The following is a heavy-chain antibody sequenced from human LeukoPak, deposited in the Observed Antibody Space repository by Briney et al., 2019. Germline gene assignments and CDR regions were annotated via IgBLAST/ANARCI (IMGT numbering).Heavy chain of an antibody. Sequence: ASVKVSCKASGYTFTSYDINWVRQATGQGLEWRGWMNPNSGNTGYAQKFQGRVTITRNTSISTAYMELSSLRSEDTALYYCARVLRGYDSSGYYRHFDYWGQGTLVTVSS. V-gene: IGHV1-8*03. J-gene: IGHJ4*02. CDR3: ARVLRGYDSSGYYRHFDY. CDR2: MNPNSGNT. CDR1: GYTFTSYD. D-gene: IGHD3-22*01.